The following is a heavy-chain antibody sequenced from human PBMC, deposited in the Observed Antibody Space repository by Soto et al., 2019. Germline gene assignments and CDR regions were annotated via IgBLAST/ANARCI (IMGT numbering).Heavy chain of an antibody. CDR2: ISYSGYT. J-gene: IGHJ6*02. V-gene: IGHV4-61*05. Sequence: SETLSLTCTVSGGSISSISNHYCSWIRQPPGKGLEWIGCISYSGYTSYNPSLKSRVIISVDTSKNQVSLNLASVTAADTAVYYCATQGFGVLHGLVDVWGQGTTVT. CDR3: ATQGFGVLHGLVDV. D-gene: IGHD3-10*01. CDR1: GGSISSISNHY.